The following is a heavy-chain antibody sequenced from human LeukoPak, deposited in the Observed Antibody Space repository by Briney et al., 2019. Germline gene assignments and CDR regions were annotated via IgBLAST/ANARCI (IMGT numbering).Heavy chain of an antibody. J-gene: IGHJ5*02. CDR2: IYHSGST. V-gene: IGHV4-30-2*01. CDR3: ARAPVAPVVPGNPVGLWFDP. Sequence: SEPLSLTCAVSGGSISSGGYSWSWIRQPPGKGLEWIGYIYHSGSTYYNPSLKSRVTISVDRSKNQFSLKLSSMTAADTAVYYCARAPVAPVVPGNPVGLWFDPWGQGTLVTVSS. CDR1: GGSISSGGYS. D-gene: IGHD2-2*01.